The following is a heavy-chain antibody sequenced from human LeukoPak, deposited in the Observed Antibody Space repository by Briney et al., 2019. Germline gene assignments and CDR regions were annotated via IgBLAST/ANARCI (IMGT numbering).Heavy chain of an antibody. CDR3: ARDLGYSSSWYEMGY. J-gene: IGHJ4*02. Sequence: ASVKVSCKASGYTFTSYDINWVRQAPGQGLEWMGIINPSGGSTSYAQKFQGRVTMTRDMSTSTVYMELSSLRSDDTAVYYCARDLGYSSSWYEMGYWGQGTLVTVSS. V-gene: IGHV1-46*01. CDR2: INPSGGST. CDR1: GYTFTSYD. D-gene: IGHD6-13*01.